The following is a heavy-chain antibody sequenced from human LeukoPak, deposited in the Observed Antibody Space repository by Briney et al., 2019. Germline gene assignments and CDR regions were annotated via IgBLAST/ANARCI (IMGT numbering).Heavy chain of an antibody. CDR3: ARYYDFDYYYYYMDV. V-gene: IGHV3-20*04. D-gene: IGHD3-3*01. CDR2: INWNGGST. Sequence: GGSLRLSCAASGFTFDDYGMSWVRQAPGEGLEWVSGINWNGGSTGYADSVKGRFTISRDNAKNSLYLQMNSLRAEDTALYYCARYYDFDYYYYYMDVWGKGTTVTVSS. J-gene: IGHJ6*03. CDR1: GFTFDDYG.